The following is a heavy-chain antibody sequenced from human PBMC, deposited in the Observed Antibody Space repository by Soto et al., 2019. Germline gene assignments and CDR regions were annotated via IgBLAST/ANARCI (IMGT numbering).Heavy chain of an antibody. Sequence: PGESLKISCKGSGYSFTSYWIGWVRQMPGKGLEWMGIIYPGDSDTRYSPSFQGQVTISADKSISTAYLQWSSLKASDTAMYYCASPGIAAAGPQYFQHWGQGTLVTVSS. CDR3: ASPGIAAAGPQYFQH. V-gene: IGHV5-51*01. CDR1: GYSFTSYW. J-gene: IGHJ1*01. CDR2: IYPGDSDT. D-gene: IGHD6-13*01.